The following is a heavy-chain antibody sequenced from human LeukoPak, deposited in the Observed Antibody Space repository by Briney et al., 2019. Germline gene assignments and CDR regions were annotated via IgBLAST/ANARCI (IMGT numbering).Heavy chain of an antibody. CDR3: AREALESGRGLYYYYYMDV. J-gene: IGHJ6*03. CDR1: GFTFSSYA. Sequence: GGSLRLSCAASGFTFSSYAMHWVRQAPGKGLEWVAVISYDGSNKYYADSVKGRFTISRDNSKNTLYLQMNSLRAEDTAVYYCAREALESGRGLYYYYYMDVWGKGTTVTVSS. D-gene: IGHD2-15*01. CDR2: ISYDGSNK. V-gene: IGHV3-30-3*01.